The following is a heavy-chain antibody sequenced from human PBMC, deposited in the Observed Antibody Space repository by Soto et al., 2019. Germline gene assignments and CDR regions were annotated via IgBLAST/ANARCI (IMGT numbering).Heavy chain of an antibody. J-gene: IGHJ4*02. D-gene: IGHD3-22*01. V-gene: IGHV1-69*13. CDR3: ANYYYDSSGYYDY. Sequence: SVKVSCKASGGTFSSYAISWVRQAPGQGLEWMGGIIPIFGTANYAQKFQGRVTITADESTSTAYMELSSLRSEDTAVYYCANYYYDSSGYYDYWGQGTLVTVSS. CDR1: GGTFSSYA. CDR2: IIPIFGTA.